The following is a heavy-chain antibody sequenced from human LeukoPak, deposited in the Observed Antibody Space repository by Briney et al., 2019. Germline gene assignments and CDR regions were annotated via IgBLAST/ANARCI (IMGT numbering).Heavy chain of an antibody. D-gene: IGHD3-22*01. CDR3: ARDPGYYYDSSGPFDY. Sequence: ASVKVSCKASGYTFTNYYIHWVRQAPGQGPEWMGIINPSGGGTNYAQKFQGRVTMTRDTSTSTVYMELSSLRSDDTAVYYCARDPGYYYDSSGPFDYWGQGTLVTVSS. CDR2: INPSGGGT. J-gene: IGHJ4*02. CDR1: GYTFTNYY. V-gene: IGHV1-46*01.